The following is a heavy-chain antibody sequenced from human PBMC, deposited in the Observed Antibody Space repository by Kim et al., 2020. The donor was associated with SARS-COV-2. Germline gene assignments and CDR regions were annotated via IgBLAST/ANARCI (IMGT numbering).Heavy chain of an antibody. Sequence: GGSLRLSCAASGFTFSSYSMNWVRQAPGKGLEWVSYISSSSSTIYYADSVKGRFTISRDNAKNSLYLQMNSLRDEDTAVYYCARDWRTGYGDYFHYYYGMDIWGQGTTVTVSS. D-gene: IGHD4-17*01. CDR2: ISSSSSTI. V-gene: IGHV3-48*02. CDR1: GFTFSSYS. CDR3: ARDWRTGYGDYFHYYYGMDI. J-gene: IGHJ6*02.